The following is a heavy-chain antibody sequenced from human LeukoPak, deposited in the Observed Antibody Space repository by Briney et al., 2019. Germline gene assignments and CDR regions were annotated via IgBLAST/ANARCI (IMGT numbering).Heavy chain of an antibody. Sequence: PWETLSLTCTVSVDSISSYYWSWIRQPAGKGLEWIGRFHITGSTTYNPSLKSRVSISVDTSRNQFSLKLRSVTDADTAVYYCASMSQPSGSFDLWGQGTLVTVSS. CDR1: VDSISSYY. CDR2: FHITGST. CDR3: ASMSQPSGSFDL. D-gene: IGHD3-10*01. V-gene: IGHV4-4*07. J-gene: IGHJ4*02.